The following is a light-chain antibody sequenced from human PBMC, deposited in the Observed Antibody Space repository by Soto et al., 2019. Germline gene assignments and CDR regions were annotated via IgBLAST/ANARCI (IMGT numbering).Light chain of an antibody. V-gene: IGKV3-15*01. CDR1: QSVSSN. J-gene: IGKJ4*01. CDR3: QQSGTSPPVA. CDR2: GAS. Sequence: EIVMTQSPATLSVSPGERATLSCRASQSVSSNLAWYQQKPGQAPRLLIYGASTRATGIPARFSGSGSGTDFTLTISRLEPEDFAVYYCQQSGTSPPVAFGGGTKVDIK.